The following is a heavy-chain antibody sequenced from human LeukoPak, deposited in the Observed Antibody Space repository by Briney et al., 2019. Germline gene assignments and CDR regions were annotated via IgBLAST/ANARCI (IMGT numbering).Heavy chain of an antibody. V-gene: IGHV6-1*01. D-gene: IGHD2-15*01. J-gene: IGHJ5*02. CDR3: ARSSVVVVAATYDTHNWFDP. Sequence: SQTLSLTCAISGDSVSSNSAAWNWIRQSPSRGLEWLGRTYYRSKWYNDYAVSVKSRITINPDTSKNQFSLQLNSVTPEDTAVYYCARSSVVVVAATYDTHNWFDPWGQGTLVTVSS. CDR2: TYYRSKWYN. CDR1: GDSVSSNSAA.